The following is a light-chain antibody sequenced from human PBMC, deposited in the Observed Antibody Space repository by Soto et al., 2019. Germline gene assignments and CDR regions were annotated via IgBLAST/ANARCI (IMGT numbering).Light chain of an antibody. CDR1: QSISRW. Sequence: IQLTQSPSTLSASVVDRVTITCRARQSISRWLAWYQQKPGKAPKLLIYAASTLQSGVPSRFSGSGSGTEFTLTISSLQPDDFATYYCQQYNSYSKTFGQGTKVDIK. J-gene: IGKJ1*01. CDR2: AAS. V-gene: IGKV1-5*01. CDR3: QQYNSYSKT.